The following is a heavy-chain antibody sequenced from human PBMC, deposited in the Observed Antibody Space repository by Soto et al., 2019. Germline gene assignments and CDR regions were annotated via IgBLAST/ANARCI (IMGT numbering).Heavy chain of an antibody. Sequence: PVWSLRLSCAASGFTFSNFAMTWVRQAPGEGLEWVSSISGTDDYTYYADSVKGRFTISRDNDLNTLFLNMNNLRADDTDVYYCAKSSRKYASAIQEFFDPWGLGTLVSASS. J-gene: IGHJ5*02. CDR3: AKSSRKYASAIQEFFDP. CDR2: ISGTDDYT. CDR1: GFTFSNFA. V-gene: IGHV3-23*01. D-gene: IGHD2-2*01.